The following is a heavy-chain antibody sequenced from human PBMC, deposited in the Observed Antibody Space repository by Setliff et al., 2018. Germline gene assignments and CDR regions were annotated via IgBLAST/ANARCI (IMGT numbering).Heavy chain of an antibody. CDR2: IYSGGEQ. V-gene: IGHV3-66*04. Sequence: PGGSLRLSCAASGFTVSSDYMSWFRQAPGKGLEWVSVIYSGGEQYYVDSVKGRFTISRDNAKNSLYLQMNSLAAEDTAVFYCVRLAGQLGQTRSNYYYYYYMDVWGKGTTVTAP. CDR1: GFTVSSDY. D-gene: IGHD6-6*01. J-gene: IGHJ6*03. CDR3: VRLAGQLGQTRSNYYYYYYMDV.